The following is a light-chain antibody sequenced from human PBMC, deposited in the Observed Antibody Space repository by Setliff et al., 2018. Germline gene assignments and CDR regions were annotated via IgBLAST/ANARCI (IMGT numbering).Light chain of an antibody. CDR1: SSDVGAYSH. J-gene: IGLJ1*01. CDR3: MSYTTIRTYV. Sequence: SVLTQPASVSGSPGQSITISCAGTSSDVGAYSHVSWYQQYPGKAPKLTISEVSNRPSGVSYRFSGSKSGNTASLTISGLQAEDEADYYCMSYTTIRTYVFGTGTKVTVL. CDR2: EVS. V-gene: IGLV2-14*01.